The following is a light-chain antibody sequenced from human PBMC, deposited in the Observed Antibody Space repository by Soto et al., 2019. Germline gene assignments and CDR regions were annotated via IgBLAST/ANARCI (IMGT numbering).Light chain of an antibody. CDR1: SSDVGDYDY. CDR3: CSYAGSYTYV. Sequence: QSALTQPRSVSGSPGQSVTISCTGTSSDVGDYDYVSWYQQHPGKAPKLMIYDVSERPSGVPDRFSGSKSGNTASLTISGLQAEDEADYYCCSYAGSYTYVFGTGTKVTVL. CDR2: DVS. V-gene: IGLV2-11*01. J-gene: IGLJ1*01.